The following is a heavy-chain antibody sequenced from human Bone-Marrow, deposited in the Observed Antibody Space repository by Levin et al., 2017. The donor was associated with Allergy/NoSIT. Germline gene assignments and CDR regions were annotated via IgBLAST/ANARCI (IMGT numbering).Heavy chain of an antibody. CDR3: ARDGYYGDRQFYNGMDV. CDR1: GGTFTTYG. J-gene: IGHJ6*02. D-gene: IGHD4-17*01. Sequence: KISCKALGGTFTTYGITWMRQAPGHGPEWMGGIIPIFGTPNYAQRLQGRVTITADESTSTAYMEMRSLKSEDTAVYYCARDGYYGDRQFYNGMDVWGQGTTVTVSS. V-gene: IGHV1-69*01. CDR2: IIPIFGTP.